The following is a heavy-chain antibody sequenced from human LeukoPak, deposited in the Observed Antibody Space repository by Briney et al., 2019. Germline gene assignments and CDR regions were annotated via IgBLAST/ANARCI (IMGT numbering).Heavy chain of an antibody. J-gene: IGHJ4*02. CDR1: GFTFSSYG. D-gene: IGHD5-24*01. V-gene: IGHV3-30*18. CDR2: ISYDGSNK. CDR3: AKGWLGKFDY. Sequence: PGRSLRLSCAASGFTFSSYGMHWVRQAPGKGLEWVAVISYDGSNKYYADSVKGRFTISRDNSKNTLYLQMNSLRAEETAVYYCAKGWLGKFDYWGQGTMVTVSS.